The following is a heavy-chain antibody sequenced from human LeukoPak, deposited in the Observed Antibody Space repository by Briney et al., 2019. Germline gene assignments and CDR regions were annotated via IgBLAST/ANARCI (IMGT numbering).Heavy chain of an antibody. CDR2: IYYSGST. J-gene: IGHJ5*02. CDR3: ARVPAPAVMISNGGWFDP. CDR1: GDSISTYY. V-gene: IGHV4-59*01. D-gene: IGHD2-2*01. Sequence: SETLSLTCTVSGDSISTYYWSWIRQPPGKGLEWIGYIYYSGSTNYNPSLKSRVTISVDSSNIQFSLKLSSVTAADTAVYYCARVPAPAVMISNGGWFDPWGQGTLVTVSS.